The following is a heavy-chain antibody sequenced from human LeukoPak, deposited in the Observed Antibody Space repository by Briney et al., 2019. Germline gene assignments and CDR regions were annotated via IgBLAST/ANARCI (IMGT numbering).Heavy chain of an antibody. D-gene: IGHD3-10*01. J-gene: IGHJ4*02. V-gene: IGHV3-48*03. CDR3: ARDYASDY. CDR2: ISRSGDTI. CDR1: GFTFSRYE. Sequence: PGGSLRLSCAASGFTFSRYEMYWVRQAPGKGLEWVSYISRSGDTIYFADSVKGRFTISRDNAKNSLYLQMSSLRAEDTAVYYCARDYASDYWGQGTLVTVSS.